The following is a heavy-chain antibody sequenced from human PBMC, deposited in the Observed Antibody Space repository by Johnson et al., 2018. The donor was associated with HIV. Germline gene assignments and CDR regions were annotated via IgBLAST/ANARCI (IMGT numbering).Heavy chain of an antibody. D-gene: IGHD6-19*01. Sequence: VQLVESGGGVVQPGGSLRLSCAASGFTFSSNYMSWVRQAPGKGLEWVSVIYSGGSTYYADSVKGRLTIARDNSKNTLYLQMHSLRAEETAVYYWAKDGPYSSGIDASDIWGQGTMVTVSS. CDR1: GFTFSSNY. V-gene: IGHV3-66*01. CDR2: IYSGGST. CDR3: AKDGPYSSGIDASDI. J-gene: IGHJ3*02.